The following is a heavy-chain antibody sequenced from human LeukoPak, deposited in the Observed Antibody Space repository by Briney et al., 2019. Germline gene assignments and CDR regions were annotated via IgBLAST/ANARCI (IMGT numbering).Heavy chain of an antibody. CDR1: GFTFSSYS. J-gene: IGHJ4*02. CDR3: AKMTTVVTSGY. CDR2: ISGSGGST. V-gene: IGHV3-23*01. Sequence: PGGSLRLSCAASGFTFSSYSMNWVRQAPGKGLEWVSAISGSGGSTYYADSVKGRFTISRDNSKNTLYLQMNSLRAEDTAVYYCAKMTTVVTSGYWGQGTLVTVSS. D-gene: IGHD4-23*01.